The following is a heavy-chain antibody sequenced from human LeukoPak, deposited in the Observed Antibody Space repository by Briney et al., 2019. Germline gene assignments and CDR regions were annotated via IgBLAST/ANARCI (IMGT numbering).Heavy chain of an antibody. CDR2: ITGTGGST. D-gene: IGHD5-24*01. CDR1: GFTFSNYA. Sequence: PGGSLRLSCTASGFTFSNYAIHWVRQAPGKGLEYVSGITGTGGSTFYANSVKGRFSISRDNSKNTVYLQMGSLRGEDMAVYSCARGRKDGGYKYYFDYWGQGTQVTVSS. V-gene: IGHV3-64*01. CDR3: ARGRKDGGYKYYFDY. J-gene: IGHJ4*02.